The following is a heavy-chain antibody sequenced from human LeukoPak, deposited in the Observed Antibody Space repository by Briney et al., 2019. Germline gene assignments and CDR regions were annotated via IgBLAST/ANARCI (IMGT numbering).Heavy chain of an antibody. J-gene: IGHJ3*02. Sequence: GGSLRLSCAASGFTFSSYAMYWVRQAPGKGLEWVSVVRGSGGTTYYADSVKGRFTISRDNSKNTLYLQMNSLRAEDTAVYYCARDRKGYCSSTSCYYDAFDIWGQGTMVTVSS. V-gene: IGHV3-23*01. CDR1: GFTFSSYA. CDR3: ARDRKGYCSSTSCYYDAFDI. CDR2: VRGSGGTT. D-gene: IGHD2-2*01.